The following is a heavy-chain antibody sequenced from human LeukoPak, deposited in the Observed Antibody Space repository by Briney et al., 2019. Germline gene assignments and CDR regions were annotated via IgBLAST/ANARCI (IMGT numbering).Heavy chain of an antibody. CDR3: ARGQEFADRVFDS. Sequence: HAGGSLRLSWAASGFSFSRFAMTSVRQAPGKGLEWVSTIRSNGASAYNADSVKGRFTISRDNSKNTVYLQMNSVSVEGTAIYYCARGQEFADRVFDSWGQGTLVTVSS. D-gene: IGHD1-14*01. V-gene: IGHV3-23*01. CDR2: IRSNGASA. J-gene: IGHJ4*02. CDR1: GFSFSRFA.